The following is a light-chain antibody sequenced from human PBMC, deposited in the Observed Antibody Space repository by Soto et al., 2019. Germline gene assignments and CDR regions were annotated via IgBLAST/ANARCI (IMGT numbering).Light chain of an antibody. CDR1: SSDIGDYTH. CDR3: TSYTSISLYV. V-gene: IGLV2-14*01. CDR2: EVS. Sequence: QSALTQPASVSGSPGQSITISCTGTSSDIGDYTHVSWYQQHPGKAPKLMIYEVSNRPSGISNRFSGSKSGNTASLTISGLQAVDEADYYCTSYTSISLYVFGTGTKLTVL. J-gene: IGLJ1*01.